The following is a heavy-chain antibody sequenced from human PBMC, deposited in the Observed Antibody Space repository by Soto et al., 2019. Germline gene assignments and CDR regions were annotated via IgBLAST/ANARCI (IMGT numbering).Heavy chain of an antibody. V-gene: IGHV3-30*18. J-gene: IGHJ4*02. CDR2: ISYDGSNK. Sequence: GSLRLSCAASGFTFSSYGMHWVRQAPGKGLEWVAVISYDGSNKYYADSVKGRFTISRDNSKNTLYLQMNSLRAEDTAVYYCAKDTIAVAPTFDYWGQGTLVTVSS. CDR1: GFTFSSYG. D-gene: IGHD6-19*01. CDR3: AKDTIAVAPTFDY.